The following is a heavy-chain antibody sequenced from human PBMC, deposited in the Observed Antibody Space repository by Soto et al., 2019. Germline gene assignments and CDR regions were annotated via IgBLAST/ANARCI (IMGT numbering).Heavy chain of an antibody. D-gene: IGHD6-13*01. J-gene: IGHJ4*02. CDR3: AKGLSIAAAGTFDY. CDR1: GFTFASYA. CDR2: ISGSGGNT. V-gene: IGHV3-23*01. Sequence: EVQLLESGGGLVQPGGSLRLSCAASGFTFASYAMSWVRQAPGKGLEWVSGISGSGGNTYNADSVKGRFTISRDNSKNTLYLDMISLRAEDTAVYYCAKGLSIAAAGTFDYWCQGTLVTVSS.